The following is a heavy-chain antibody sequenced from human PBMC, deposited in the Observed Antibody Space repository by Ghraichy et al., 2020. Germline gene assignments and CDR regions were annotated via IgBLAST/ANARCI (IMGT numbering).Heavy chain of an antibody. CDR3: ARIPDIAARPADY. D-gene: IGHD6-6*01. CDR1: GFTFSSYW. CDR2: INSVGSST. Sequence: GGSLRLSCAASGFTFSSYWMHWVRQAPGKGLVWVSRINSVGSSTTYADSVKGRFTISSDNAKNTLYLQMNSLRAEDTAVYYCARIPDIAARPADYWGQGTLVTVSS. V-gene: IGHV3-74*01. J-gene: IGHJ4*02.